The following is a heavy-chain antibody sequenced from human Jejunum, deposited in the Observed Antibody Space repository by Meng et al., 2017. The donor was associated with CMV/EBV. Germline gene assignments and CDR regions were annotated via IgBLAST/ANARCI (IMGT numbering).Heavy chain of an antibody. Sequence: CGGSGFTFSDYSMNWVRQAPGKGLEWVSSISSSATYTYYADSVRGRFTISRDNAQNAVYLQMNSLRAEDTAVYYCTRQGIQLWSFDYWSQGTLVTISS. CDR1: GFTFSDYS. V-gene: IGHV3-21*01. CDR2: ISSSATYT. J-gene: IGHJ4*02. CDR3: TRQGIQLWSFDY. D-gene: IGHD5-18*01.